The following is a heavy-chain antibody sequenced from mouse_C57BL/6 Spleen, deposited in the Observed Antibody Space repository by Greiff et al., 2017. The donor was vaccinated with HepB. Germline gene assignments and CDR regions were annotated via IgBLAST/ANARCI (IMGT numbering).Heavy chain of an antibody. D-gene: IGHD1-1*01. CDR1: GYTFTDYN. V-gene: IGHV1-18*01. J-gene: IGHJ2*01. CDR3: AREGIYYYGSSYGNYFDY. Sequence: VQLQQSGPELVKPGASVKIPCKASGYTFTDYNMDWVKQSHGKSLEWIGDINPNNGGTIYNQKFKGKATLTVDKSSSTAYMELRSLTSEDTAVYYCAREGIYYYGSSYGNYFDYWGQGTTLTVSS. CDR2: INPNNGGT.